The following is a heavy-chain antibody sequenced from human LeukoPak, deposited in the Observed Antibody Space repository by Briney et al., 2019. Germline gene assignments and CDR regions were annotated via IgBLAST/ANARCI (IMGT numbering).Heavy chain of an antibody. Sequence: PGGSLRLSCAASGVTFSSYWMSWVRQAPGKGREWVANIKQDGREKYYVDSVKGRFTISRDNAKKSLYLQMNSLRAEDTAVYYCARVRRGPYYYYYMDVWGKGTTVTVSS. CDR2: IKQDGREK. D-gene: IGHD1-14*01. J-gene: IGHJ6*03. V-gene: IGHV3-7*03. CDR1: GVTFSSYW. CDR3: ARVRRGPYYYYYMDV.